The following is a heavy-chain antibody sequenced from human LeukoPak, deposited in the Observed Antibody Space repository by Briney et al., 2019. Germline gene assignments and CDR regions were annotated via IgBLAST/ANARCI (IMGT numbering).Heavy chain of an antibody. CDR3: VTSSEWELFIY. V-gene: IGHV1-24*01. CDR1: GYILSDLT. J-gene: IGHJ4*02. Sequence: ASVKVSCKVSGYILSDLTMHWVRQAPGKGLEWMSGFDPEHDERIYAQKFQGRVTMTEDRSTNTAYMELSSLKSNDTAVYYCVTSSEWELFIYRGQGTLVTVSS. D-gene: IGHD1-7*01. CDR2: FDPEHDER.